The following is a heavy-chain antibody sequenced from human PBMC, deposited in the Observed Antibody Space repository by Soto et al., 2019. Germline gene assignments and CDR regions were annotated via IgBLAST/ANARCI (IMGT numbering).Heavy chain of an antibody. D-gene: IGHD3-10*01. CDR3: ARGPPAVYGSGSYFWFDP. Sequence: SETLSLTCAVYGGSFSGYYWSWIRQPPGKGLEWIGEINHSGSTNYNPSLKSRVTISVDTSKNQFSLKLSSVTAADTAVYYCARGPPAVYGSGSYFWFDPWGQGTLVTVSS. J-gene: IGHJ5*02. CDR1: GGSFSGYY. CDR2: INHSGST. V-gene: IGHV4-34*01.